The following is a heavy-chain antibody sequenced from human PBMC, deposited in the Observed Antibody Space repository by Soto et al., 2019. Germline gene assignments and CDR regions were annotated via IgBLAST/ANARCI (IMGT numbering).Heavy chain of an antibody. CDR2: IYYSGST. Sequence: HPGKGLEWIGYIYYSGSTYYNPSLKSRVTISVDTSKNQFSLKLSSVTAADTAVYYCARDSGVVVAATLQGFNYYYGMDIWGQGITVTVSS. V-gene: IGHV4-31*02. CDR3: ARDSGVVVAATLQGFNYYYGMDI. J-gene: IGHJ6*02. D-gene: IGHD2-15*01.